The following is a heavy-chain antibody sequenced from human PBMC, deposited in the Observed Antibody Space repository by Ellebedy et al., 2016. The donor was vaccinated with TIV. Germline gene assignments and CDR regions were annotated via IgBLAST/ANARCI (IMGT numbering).Heavy chain of an antibody. CDR1: GFSLSTSGVG. J-gene: IGHJ4*02. D-gene: IGHD6-19*01. V-gene: IGHV2-5*01. Sequence: SGPTLVKPTQTLTLTCTFSGFSLSTSGVGVAWIRQPPGKALEWLALIYWNDDKRYSPSLKSRVTITKDTSKNQVVLTMTNMDPVDTATYYCVHSPFIAVTGTPLYYFDYWGPGTLVTVSS. CDR3: VHSPFIAVTGTPLYYFDY. CDR2: IYWNDDK.